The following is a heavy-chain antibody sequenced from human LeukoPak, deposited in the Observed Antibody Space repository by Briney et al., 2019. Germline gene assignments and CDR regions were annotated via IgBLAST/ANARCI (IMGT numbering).Heavy chain of an antibody. CDR2: IIPIFGTA. J-gene: IGHJ6*02. D-gene: IGHD3-3*01. CDR3: ARGFDVLRFLEWPTLYHYGMDV. Sequence: SVKVSCKASGGTFSSYAISWVRQAPGQGLEWMGGIIPIFGTANYAQKFQGRVTITADESTSTAYMELSSLRSEDTAVYYCARGFDVLRFLEWPTLYHYGMDVWGQGTTVTVSS. CDR1: GGTFSSYA. V-gene: IGHV1-69*13.